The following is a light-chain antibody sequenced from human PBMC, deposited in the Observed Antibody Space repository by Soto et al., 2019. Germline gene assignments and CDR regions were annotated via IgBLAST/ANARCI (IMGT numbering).Light chain of an antibody. CDR1: QSISSY. V-gene: IGKV1-39*01. Sequence: DIQMTQSPSSLSASVGVRVTITCRASQSISSYLNWYQQKPGKAPKLLIYAASSLQSGVPSRFSGSGSGTDFTLTISSLQPEDFATYYCQQSYSTPVTFGQGTRWIS. CDR3: QQSYSTPVT. J-gene: IGKJ1*01. CDR2: AAS.